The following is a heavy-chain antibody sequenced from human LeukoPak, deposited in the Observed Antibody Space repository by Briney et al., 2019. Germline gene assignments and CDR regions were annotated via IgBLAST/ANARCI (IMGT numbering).Heavy chain of an antibody. D-gene: IGHD1-26*01. CDR3: ARDPYSGAYGDSYYYYMDV. CDR2: ITSTGSYT. V-gene: IGHV3-21*01. Sequence: PGGSLRLSCAASGFTFSTYNMNWVRQSPGKGLEWLSSITSTGSYTFYADSVKGRFTISRDNAKNSLYLQMNSLTAGDTAIYYCARDPYSGAYGDSYYYYMDVWGKGTTVTISS. CDR1: GFTFSTYN. J-gene: IGHJ6*03.